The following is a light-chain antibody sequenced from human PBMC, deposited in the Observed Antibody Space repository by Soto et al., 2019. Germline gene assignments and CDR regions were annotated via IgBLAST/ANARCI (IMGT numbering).Light chain of an antibody. Sequence: EIVLTQSPATLSSSPGERATLSCRASQSINNYLAWYQQKPGQAPRLLIHDASNRATGIPARVIGSWSGTDFTLTITGLEPEDFADYYGQQRNNWFFGGGTKVEIK. CDR2: DAS. CDR3: QQRNNWF. CDR1: QSINNY. J-gene: IGKJ4*01. V-gene: IGKV3-11*01.